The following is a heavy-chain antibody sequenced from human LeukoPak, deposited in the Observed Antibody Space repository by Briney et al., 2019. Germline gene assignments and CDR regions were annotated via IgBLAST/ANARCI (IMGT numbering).Heavy chain of an antibody. CDR1: GFTFSDFG. CDR3: VKGGSSGHNWFDP. D-gene: IGHD6-25*01. Sequence: PGGSLRLSCAASGFTFSDFGMHWVRQAPGKGLEWVAFIRNDGSNDYYPDSVKGRFTISRDNSRTTLYLQMHSLRIEDTAVYYCVKGGSSGHNWFDPWGQGILVTVSS. CDR2: IRNDGSND. J-gene: IGHJ5*02. V-gene: IGHV3-30*02.